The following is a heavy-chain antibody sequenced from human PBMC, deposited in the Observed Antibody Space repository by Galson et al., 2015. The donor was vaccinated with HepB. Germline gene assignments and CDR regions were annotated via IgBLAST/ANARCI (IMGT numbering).Heavy chain of an antibody. D-gene: IGHD4-11*01. J-gene: IGHJ4*02. CDR1: GFHFSTSY. V-gene: IGHV3-74*01. Sequence: SLRLSCAASGFHFSTSYMHWVRQDPGKGLVWVSRMNSDGSDTTYADSVKGRFTISRDNVKNTLFLQMNSLRVEDTAVYYCARSIYSDSRFDFWGQGTLLTVSS. CDR2: MNSDGSDT. CDR3: ARSIYSDSRFDF.